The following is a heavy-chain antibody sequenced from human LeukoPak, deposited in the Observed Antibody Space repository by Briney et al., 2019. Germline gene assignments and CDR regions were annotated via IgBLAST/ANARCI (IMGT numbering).Heavy chain of an antibody. CDR3: AREGTYYYESTGYRIFDY. D-gene: IGHD3-22*01. V-gene: IGHV4-38-2*02. J-gene: IGHJ4*02. Sequence: SETLSLTCGVSGYSINSGYYWGWIRQSPGKGLEWLGSLYHSGSSFYNPSLKSRVTISVDTSKNQSSLKLRSVTAADSAVYYCAREGTYYYESTGYRIFDYWGQGILVTVSS. CDR1: GYSINSGYY. CDR2: LYHSGSS.